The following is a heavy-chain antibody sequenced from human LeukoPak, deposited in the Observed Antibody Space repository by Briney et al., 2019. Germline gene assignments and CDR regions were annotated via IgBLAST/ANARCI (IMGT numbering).Heavy chain of an antibody. J-gene: IGHJ5*02. Sequence: GASVKVSCKASGGTFSSYAISWVRQAPGQGLEWMGRIIPILGVVNYAQKFQGRVTITADKSTSTAYMELSSLKSEDTAVYYCARGGDFWSGYQRNWFDPWGQGTLVTVSS. D-gene: IGHD3-3*01. CDR1: GGTFSSYA. CDR3: ARGGDFWSGYQRNWFDP. V-gene: IGHV1-69*04. CDR2: IIPILGVV.